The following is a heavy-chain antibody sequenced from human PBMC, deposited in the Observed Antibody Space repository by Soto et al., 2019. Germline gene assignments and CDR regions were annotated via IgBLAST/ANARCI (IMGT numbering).Heavy chain of an antibody. Sequence: EVQVVESGGTLVKPGGSLRLACEGSGYIFSAYGMNWVRQAPGKGLEWVSNIGSDGTITTYAESVRGRFTVSRDNAKNSVYLQMNSLRHEDTAVYYCARDLRTNWGQGTLVSVSS. CDR2: IGSDGTIT. J-gene: IGHJ4*02. CDR1: GYIFSAYG. CDR3: ARDLRTN. V-gene: IGHV3-48*02.